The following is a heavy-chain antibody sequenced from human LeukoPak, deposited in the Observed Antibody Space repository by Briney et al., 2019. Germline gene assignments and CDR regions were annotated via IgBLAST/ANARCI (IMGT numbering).Heavy chain of an antibody. V-gene: IGHV3-64*04. CDR1: GFTFSSYA. J-gene: IGHJ4*02. CDR3: ASTGGGYYFDY. D-gene: IGHD3-16*01. CDR2: ISSNGGTT. Sequence: PGGSLRLSCSASGFTFSSYAMHWVRQAPGTGLEYVSAISSNGGTTYYADSVKGRFTISRDNAKNSLYLQMNNLRAEDTAVYYCASTGGGYYFDYWGQGTLVTVSS.